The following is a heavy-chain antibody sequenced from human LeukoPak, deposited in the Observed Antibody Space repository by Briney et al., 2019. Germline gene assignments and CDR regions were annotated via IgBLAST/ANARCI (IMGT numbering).Heavy chain of an antibody. J-gene: IGHJ4*02. CDR3: ARDNKRFSCDY. D-gene: IGHD2/OR15-2a*01. V-gene: IGHV3-30*03. CDR1: GFTFRSYD. CDR2: ISDDGSNI. Sequence: GGSLRLSCAASGFTFRSYDMHWVRQAPGKGQEWVALISDDGSNIYYADSVKGRFTISRDSSKNTLSLQMSSLRVEDTAVYYCARDNKRFSCDYWGQGTLVTVSS.